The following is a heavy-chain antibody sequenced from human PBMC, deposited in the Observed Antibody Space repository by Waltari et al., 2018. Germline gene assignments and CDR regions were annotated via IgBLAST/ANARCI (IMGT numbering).Heavy chain of an antibody. CDR2: IYYSGST. V-gene: IGHV4-39*01. J-gene: IGHJ5*02. CDR3: ARSGYYDSSGYYWWFDP. D-gene: IGHD3-22*01. Sequence: QLQLQESGPGLVKPSETLSLTCTVSGGSISSSNYYWGWIRQPPGKGLEWIGSIYYSGSTYYNPSLTSRVTISVDTSTNQFYLKLNSVTAADTAVHYCARSGYYDSSGYYWWFDPWGQGTLVTVSS. CDR1: GGSISSSNYY.